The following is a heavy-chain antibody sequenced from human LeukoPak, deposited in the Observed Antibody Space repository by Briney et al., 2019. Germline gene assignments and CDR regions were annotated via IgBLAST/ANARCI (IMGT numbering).Heavy chain of an antibody. CDR3: ARRGTYFGGFDY. D-gene: IGHD1-26*01. CDR1: GFTFSNND. Sequence: PGGSLRLSCAASGFTFSNNDMSWVRQAPGKGLEWVSGISGGGDTTNYGDSVKGRFTISRDNSKNRLYLQMNSLRVEDTAVYYCARRGTYFGGFDYWGQGTLVTVPS. CDR2: ISGGGDTT. J-gene: IGHJ4*02. V-gene: IGHV3-23*01.